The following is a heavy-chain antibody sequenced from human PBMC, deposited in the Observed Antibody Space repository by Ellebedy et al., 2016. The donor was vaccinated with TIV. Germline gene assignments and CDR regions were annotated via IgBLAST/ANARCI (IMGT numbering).Heavy chain of an antibody. D-gene: IGHD6-19*01. J-gene: IGHJ4*02. CDR3: ARHRQQGYSPGWYYFDY. Sequence: PSETLSLTCTVSGGSVSGLYWSWIRQTPGKGLEWIGYISYSGSTNYNPSLKNRVTISVDTSKNQFSLKLSSVTAADTAVYYCARHRQQGYSPGWYYFDYWGQGTLVTVSS. CDR2: ISYSGST. V-gene: IGHV4-59*08. CDR1: GGSVSGLY.